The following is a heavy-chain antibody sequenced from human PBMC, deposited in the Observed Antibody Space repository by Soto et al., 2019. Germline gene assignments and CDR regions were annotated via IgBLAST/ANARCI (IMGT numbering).Heavy chain of an antibody. D-gene: IGHD3-22*01. V-gene: IGHV3-23*01. CDR1: GFTFSSYA. J-gene: IGHJ4*02. Sequence: GGSLRLSCAASGFTFSSYAMSWVRQAPGKGLEWVSAISGSGGSTYYADSVKGRFTISRDNSKNTLYLQMNSLRAEDTAVYYCARDNYYDSSGYDYWGQGTMVTVYS. CDR2: ISGSGGST. CDR3: ARDNYYDSSGYDY.